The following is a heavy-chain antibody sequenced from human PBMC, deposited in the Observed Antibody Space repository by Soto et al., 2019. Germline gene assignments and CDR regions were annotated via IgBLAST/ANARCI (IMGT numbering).Heavy chain of an antibody. J-gene: IGHJ6*03. CDR1: GFTFTVFW. V-gene: IGHV3-74*01. Sequence: EVQLLESGGGLVEPGGSLRLSCAASGFTFTVFWIDWVRQVPGKGLEWVSRINGDESIKNYADSVRGRFTITIDNAKNILYLNLDRPIAEDKAVYYCISRAKRGDEVDGWGTGTTVSVS. D-gene: IGHD3-10*01. CDR3: ISRAKRGDEVDG. CDR2: INGDESIK.